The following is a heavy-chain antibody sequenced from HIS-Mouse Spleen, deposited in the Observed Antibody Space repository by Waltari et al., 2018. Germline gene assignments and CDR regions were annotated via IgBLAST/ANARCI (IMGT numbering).Heavy chain of an antibody. CDR2: ISSSSSTI. J-gene: IGHJ4*02. D-gene: IGHD6-6*01. CDR1: GFTFSSYS. V-gene: IGHV3-48*02. Sequence: EVQLVESGGGLVQPGGSLRLSCAASGFTFSSYSMNWFRQAPGKGLEWVSYISSSSSTIYYADSVKGRFTISRDNAKNSLYLQMNSLRDEDTAVYYCARDFYSYSSSGFFDYWGQGTLVTVSS. CDR3: ARDFYSYSSSGFFDY.